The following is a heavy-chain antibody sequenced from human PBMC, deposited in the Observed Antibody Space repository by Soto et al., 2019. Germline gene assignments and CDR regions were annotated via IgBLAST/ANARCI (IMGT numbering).Heavy chain of an antibody. CDR1: GGSFSGYY. CDR2: INHSGST. D-gene: IGHD3-10*01. Sequence: SETLSLTCAVYGGSFSGYYWSWIRQPPGKGLEWIGEINHSGSTNYNPSLKSRVTISVDTSKNQFSLKLSSVTAADTAVYYCAREYAGVRGVIITFPWFDPWGQGTLVTVSS. CDR3: AREYAGVRGVIITFPWFDP. J-gene: IGHJ5*01. V-gene: IGHV4-34*01.